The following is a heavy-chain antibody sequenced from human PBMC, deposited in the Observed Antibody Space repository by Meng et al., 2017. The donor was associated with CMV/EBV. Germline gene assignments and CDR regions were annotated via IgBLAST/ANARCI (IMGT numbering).Heavy chain of an antibody. V-gene: IGHV4-39*01. CDR1: GGSISSSSYY. D-gene: IGHD3-3*01. Sequence: SETLSLTCTVSGGSISSSSYYWGWIRQPPGKGLEWIGSIYYSGSTYYNPSLKSRVTISVDTSKNQFSLKLSSVTAADTAVYYRARSNERITIFGVVIKSRRNWFDPWGQGTLVTVSS. J-gene: IGHJ5*02. CDR3: ARSNERITIFGVVIKSRRNWFDP. CDR2: IYYSGST.